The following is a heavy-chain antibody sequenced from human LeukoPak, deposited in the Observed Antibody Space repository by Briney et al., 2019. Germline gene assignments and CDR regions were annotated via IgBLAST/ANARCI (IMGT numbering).Heavy chain of an antibody. Sequence: SETLSLTCTVSGGSISRYKWSWGRETPGKGVGWIGYIYYSGSTNYHPSLKSRVTISVDTSKNQFSLKLSSVTAADTAVYYCARVGYDSSGRTSPNTFDYWGQGTLVTVSS. CDR2: IYYSGST. V-gene: IGHV4-59*01. CDR1: GGSISRYK. CDR3: ARVGYDSSGRTSPNTFDY. J-gene: IGHJ4*02. D-gene: IGHD3-22*01.